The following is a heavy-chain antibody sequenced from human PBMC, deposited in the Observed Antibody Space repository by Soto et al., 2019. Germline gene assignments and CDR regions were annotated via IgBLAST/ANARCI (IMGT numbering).Heavy chain of an antibody. CDR1: GGSISSGDYY. CDR2: IYYSGST. Sequence: QVQLQESGPGLVKPSQTLSLTCTVSGGSISSGDYYWSWIRQPPGKGLEWIGYIYYSGSTYYNPSLKSRVTITVXTXQNQFSLKLSSVTAADTAVYYCARGRYYDSSGYYYIWGQGTLVTVSS. J-gene: IGHJ4*02. D-gene: IGHD3-22*01. CDR3: ARGRYYDSSGYYYI. V-gene: IGHV4-30-4*01.